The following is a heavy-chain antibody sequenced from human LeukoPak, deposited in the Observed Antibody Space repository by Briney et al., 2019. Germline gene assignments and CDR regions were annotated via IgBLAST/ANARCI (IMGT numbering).Heavy chain of an antibody. D-gene: IGHD2-2*01. V-gene: IGHV3-21*01. CDR2: ISSSNSYI. Sequence: GGSLRLSCAASGFTFSSYSMNWVRQAPGKGLEWVSSISSSNSYIYYADSVKGRFTISRDNAKDSLYLQMNSPRAEDTAVYYCAREPVVPAAKLDYWGQGTLVTVSS. J-gene: IGHJ4*02. CDR1: GFTFSSYS. CDR3: AREPVVPAAKLDY.